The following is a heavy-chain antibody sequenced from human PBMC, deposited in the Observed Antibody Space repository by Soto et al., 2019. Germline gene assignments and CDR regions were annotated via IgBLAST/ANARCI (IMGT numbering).Heavy chain of an antibody. CDR2: IGPESGAT. D-gene: IGHD5-12*01. CDR3: GRGRSGQIVVFY. CDR1: GYTFTGHY. V-gene: IGHV1-2*02. J-gene: IGHJ4*02. Sequence: ASVTVSCKASGYTFTGHYIHWVRQAPEPGPEWMGEIGPESGATRYAQKFQGRVTMTRDMSITTVYMELNNLSPDDTAVYYCGRGRSGQIVVFYWGQGTPVTVSS.